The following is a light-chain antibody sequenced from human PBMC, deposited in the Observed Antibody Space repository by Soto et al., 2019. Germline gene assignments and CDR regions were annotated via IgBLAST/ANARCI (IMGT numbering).Light chain of an antibody. CDR2: GNT. CDR3: QSFDSSLSGYV. V-gene: IGLV1-40*01. Sequence: QSVLTQPPSVSGAPGQRVTISCTGSSSNIGAGFDVHWYQQLPGEAPKLLIYGNTNRPSGVPDRFSGSKSGTSASQAITGLQVEDAADYYCQSFDSSLSGYVFGTGTKVTVL. J-gene: IGLJ1*01. CDR1: SSNIGAGFD.